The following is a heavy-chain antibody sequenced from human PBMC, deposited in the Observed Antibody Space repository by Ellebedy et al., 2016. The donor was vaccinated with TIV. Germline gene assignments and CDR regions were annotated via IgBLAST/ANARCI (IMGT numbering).Heavy chain of an antibody. CDR3: GRGQTTFEY. Sequence: GESLKISCAASGFTFSTYSMNWVRQAPGKGLEWVSYIGSNINIKYYGDSVKGRFTISRDNAKNSLYLEMNSLRAEDTAVYYCGRGQTTFEYWGQGTLVTVSS. CDR2: IGSNINIK. CDR1: GFTFSTYS. D-gene: IGHD4-11*01. V-gene: IGHV3-48*04. J-gene: IGHJ4*02.